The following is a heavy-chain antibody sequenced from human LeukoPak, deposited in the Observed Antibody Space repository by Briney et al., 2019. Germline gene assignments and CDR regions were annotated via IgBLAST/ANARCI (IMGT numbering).Heavy chain of an antibody. CDR1: GGSFSGYY. Sequence: SETLSLTCAVYGGSFSGYYWSWIRQPPGKGLEWIGEINHSGSTNYNPSLKSRVTISVDTSKNQFSLKLSSVTAADTAVYYCARQGITMVRGVIIKRKNYYMDVWGKGTTVTVSS. D-gene: IGHD3-10*01. CDR3: ARQGITMVRGVIIKRKNYYMDV. J-gene: IGHJ6*03. V-gene: IGHV4-34*01. CDR2: INHSGST.